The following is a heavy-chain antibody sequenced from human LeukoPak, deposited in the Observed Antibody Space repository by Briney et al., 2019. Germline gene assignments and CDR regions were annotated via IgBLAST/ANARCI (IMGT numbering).Heavy chain of an antibody. D-gene: IGHD3-22*01. Sequence: SETLSLTCTVSGGSISSSSYYWGWIRQPPGKGLEWIGSIYYSGSTYYNPSLKSRVTISVDTSKNQFSLKLSSVTAADTAVYYCAREGDSSGYYYGGEFDYWGQGTLVTVSS. CDR1: GGSISSSSYY. CDR2: IYYSGST. V-gene: IGHV4-39*07. J-gene: IGHJ4*02. CDR3: AREGDSSGYYYGGEFDY.